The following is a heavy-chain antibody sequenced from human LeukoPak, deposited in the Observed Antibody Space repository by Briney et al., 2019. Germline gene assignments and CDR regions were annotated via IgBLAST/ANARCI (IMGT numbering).Heavy chain of an antibody. D-gene: IGHD3-3*01. Sequence: GGSLRLSCAASGFTFSSNRMSWVCQSPGKGLECVSSIRSSSSYIYYADSVKGRFTIFREKAKNSLYLQMNRPRAQDTAVYYCASRRITIFGVVISDYWGQGPLVTVSS. V-gene: IGHV3-21*01. J-gene: IGHJ4*02. CDR2: IRSSSSYI. CDR1: GFTFSSNR. CDR3: ASRRITIFGVVISDY.